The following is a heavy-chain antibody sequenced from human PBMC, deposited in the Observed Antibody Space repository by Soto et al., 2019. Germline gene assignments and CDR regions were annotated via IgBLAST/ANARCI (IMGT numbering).Heavy chain of an antibody. D-gene: IGHD1-7*01. CDR2: FDHEQGET. V-gene: IGHV1-24*01. CDR1: RFTLTESS. CDR3: ATDKRIVGTREALAG. J-gene: IGHJ3*01. Sequence: QVQVVQSGAEVKKPGASVRVSCKVPRFTLTESSFHWVRQPPGKGVEWMGSFDHEQGETINPETFQGTVSETGDPCTGTCYMELTGLRSEDTAGYFGATDKRIVGTREALAGWGQGKVVTVSS.